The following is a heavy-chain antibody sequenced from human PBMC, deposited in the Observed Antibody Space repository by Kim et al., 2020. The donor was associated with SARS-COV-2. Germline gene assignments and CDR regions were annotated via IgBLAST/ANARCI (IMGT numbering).Heavy chain of an antibody. CDR2: IHHSANT. Sequence: SETLSLTCTVSGYSITSGYYWGWVRQRPGNGLEWIGSIHHSANTYYNPSLKTLFNVSVDPSRNQFSLRLTSVTHADSDVYYCARIDFSPRYCSDGSCYSSDYYYGMAVWGQGTSFTISS. J-gene: IGHJ6*02. D-gene: IGHD2-15*01. CDR3: ARIDFSPRYCSDGSCYSSDYYYGMAV. CDR1: GYSITSGYY. V-gene: IGHV4-38-2*02.